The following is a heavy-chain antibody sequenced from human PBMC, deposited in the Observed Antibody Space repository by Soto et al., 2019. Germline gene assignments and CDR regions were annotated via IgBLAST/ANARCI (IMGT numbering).Heavy chain of an antibody. CDR1: GGSISSGDYY. Sequence: QVQLQESGPGLVKPSQTLSLTCTVSGGSISSGDYYWSWIRQPPGKGLRWIGYIYYSGSTYYNPTLKRRVTISVDTSKNQFSLKLSSVTAADTAVYYCARRRSIVGATNFDYWGQGTLVTVSS. V-gene: IGHV4-30-4*01. J-gene: IGHJ4*02. CDR2: IYYSGST. CDR3: ARRRSIVGATNFDY. D-gene: IGHD1-26*01.